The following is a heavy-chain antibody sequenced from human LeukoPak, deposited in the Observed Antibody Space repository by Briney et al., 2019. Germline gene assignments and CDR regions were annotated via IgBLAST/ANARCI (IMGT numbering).Heavy chain of an antibody. V-gene: IGHV3-21*01. CDR1: GFTFSSYS. CDR3: ARGYSNYGDWFDP. D-gene: IGHD4-11*01. CDR2: ISSSSSYI. J-gene: IGHJ5*02. Sequence: GGSLRLSCAASGFTFSSYSMNWVRQAPGKGLEWVSSISSSSSYIYYADSVKGRFTISRDDAKNSLYLQMNSLRAEDTAVYYCARGYSNYGDWFDPWGQGTLVTVSS.